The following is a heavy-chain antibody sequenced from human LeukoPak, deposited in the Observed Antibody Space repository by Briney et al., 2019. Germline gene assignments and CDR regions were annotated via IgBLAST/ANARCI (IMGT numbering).Heavy chain of an antibody. CDR1: GFTFSSYG. CDR2: IRYDGSNK. V-gene: IGHV3-30*02. Sequence: WGSLRLSCAASGFTFSSYGMRWVRQAPGKGLEWVAFIRYDGSNKYNVASVKGRSTTARDNTNNTLYLQINSLSAEDAAEYYCAKDGVVTITFDQWGQGTLVTVSS. J-gene: IGHJ4*02. CDR3: AKDGVVTITFDQ. D-gene: IGHD3-16*01.